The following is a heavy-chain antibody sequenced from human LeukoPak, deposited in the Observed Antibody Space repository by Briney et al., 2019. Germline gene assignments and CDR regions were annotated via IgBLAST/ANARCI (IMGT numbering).Heavy chain of an antibody. Sequence: PSETLSLTCAVSGYSISGAYYWGWIRQPPGKGLEWIGSVYHTGSTYYNPSLKSRVTMSVDTSTNQFSLKLTSVTAADTAIYYCARAAAGSRYYFDYWGQGTLVIVYS. CDR3: ARAAAGSRYYFDY. D-gene: IGHD6-13*01. CDR1: GYSISGAYY. J-gene: IGHJ4*02. CDR2: VYHTGST. V-gene: IGHV4-38-2*01.